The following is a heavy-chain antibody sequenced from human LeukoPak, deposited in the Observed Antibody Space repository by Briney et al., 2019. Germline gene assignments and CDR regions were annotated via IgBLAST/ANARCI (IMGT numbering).Heavy chain of an antibody. J-gene: IGHJ3*02. Sequence: APVKVSCKASGYTFTSYDINWVRQATGQGLGWMGWMNPNSGNTGYAQKFQGRVTITRNTSISTAYMELSSLRSEDTAVYYCARGLYYYDSSGYYQKFDAFDIWGQGTMVTVSS. CDR3: ARGLYYYDSSGYYQKFDAFDI. D-gene: IGHD3-22*01. V-gene: IGHV1-8*03. CDR2: MNPNSGNT. CDR1: GYTFTSYD.